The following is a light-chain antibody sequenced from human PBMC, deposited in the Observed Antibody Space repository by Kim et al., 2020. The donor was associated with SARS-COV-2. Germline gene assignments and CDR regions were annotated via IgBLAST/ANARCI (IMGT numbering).Light chain of an antibody. CDR2: QDS. CDR3: QAWDRSTAVV. V-gene: IGLV3-1*01. J-gene: IGLJ2*01. CDR1: KLGDKY. Sequence: SYELTQPPSVSVSPGQTASITCSGDKLGDKYACXYQQKPGQSPVLVIYQDSKRPSGIPERFSGSNSGNTATLTISGTQAMDEADYYCQAWDRSTAVVFGG.